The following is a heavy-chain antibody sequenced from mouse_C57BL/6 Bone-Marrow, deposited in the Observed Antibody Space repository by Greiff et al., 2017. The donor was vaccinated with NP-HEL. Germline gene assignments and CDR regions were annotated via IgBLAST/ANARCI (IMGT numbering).Heavy chain of an antibody. CDR2: IDPSDSYT. V-gene: IGHV1-69*01. CDR3: ARSRRYRGVAY. CDR1: GYTFTSYW. D-gene: IGHD1-1*01. Sequence: QVQLQQPGAELVMPGASVKLSCKASGYTFTSYWMHWVKQRPGQGLEWIGEIDPSDSYTNYNQKFKGKSTLTVDKSSSTAYMQLSSLTSEDSAVYYCARSRRYRGVAYWGEGGLGSVSA. J-gene: IGHJ3*01.